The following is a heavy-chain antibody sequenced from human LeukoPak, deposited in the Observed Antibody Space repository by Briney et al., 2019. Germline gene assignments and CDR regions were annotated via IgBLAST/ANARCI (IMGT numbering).Heavy chain of an antibody. Sequence: PSETLSLTCTVSGGSLSSNNYYWGWIRQPPGKGLEWIGSIYYSGSTYYNPSLKSRVTISIDTSKNQFSLKLSSVTAADTAVYYCARDRHISMVRGVPFDYWGQGTLVTVSS. CDR3: ARDRHISMVRGVPFDY. CDR1: GGSLSSNNYY. D-gene: IGHD3-10*01. V-gene: IGHV4-39*07. CDR2: IYYSGST. J-gene: IGHJ4*02.